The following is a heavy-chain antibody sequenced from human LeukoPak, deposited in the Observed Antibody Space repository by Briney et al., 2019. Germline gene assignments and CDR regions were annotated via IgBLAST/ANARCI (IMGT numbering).Heavy chain of an antibody. CDR3: ASDTLGPYYYGSGSYP. V-gene: IGHV3-48*03. CDR1: GFTFSSYE. Sequence: GGSLRLSCAASGFTFSSYEMNSVRQAPGKGLELVSYISSSGSTIYYADSVKGPFTISRDNAKNSLYLQMYGLRAEDTAAYYCASDTLGPYYYGSGSYPWGQGTLVTVSS. CDR2: ISSSGSTI. D-gene: IGHD3-10*01. J-gene: IGHJ4*02.